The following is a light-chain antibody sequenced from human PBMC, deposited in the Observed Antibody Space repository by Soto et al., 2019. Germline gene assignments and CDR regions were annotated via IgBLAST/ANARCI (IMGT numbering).Light chain of an antibody. CDR3: SSYTSSSTRV. J-gene: IGLJ1*01. V-gene: IGLV2-14*01. CDR1: SSDVGAYNY. Sequence: ALTQPASVSGSPGQSITISCTGTSSDVGAYNYVSWYQQHPGKVPKLMIYDVSNRPSGVSNRFSGSKSGNTASLTISGLQAEDEADYYCSSYTSSSTRVFGTGTKVTVL. CDR2: DVS.